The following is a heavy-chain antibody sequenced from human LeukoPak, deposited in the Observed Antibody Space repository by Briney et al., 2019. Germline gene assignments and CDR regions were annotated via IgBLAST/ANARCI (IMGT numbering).Heavy chain of an antibody. Sequence: GASVKVSCKASGYTFTSYGINWVRQATGQGLEWMGWMNPNSGNTGYAQKFQGRVTMTRNTSIGTAYMELSSLRSEDTAVYYCARLQLVHYYYYMDVWGKGTTVTVSS. CDR2: MNPNSGNT. D-gene: IGHD6-6*01. CDR1: GYTFTSYG. CDR3: ARLQLVHYYYYMDV. V-gene: IGHV1-8*01. J-gene: IGHJ6*03.